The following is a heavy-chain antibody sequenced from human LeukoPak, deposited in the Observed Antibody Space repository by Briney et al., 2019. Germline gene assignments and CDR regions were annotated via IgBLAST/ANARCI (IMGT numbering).Heavy chain of an antibody. Sequence: GGSLRLSCAASGFTFSSYSMNWVRQAPGKGLEWVSSISSSSSYIYYADSVKGRFTISRDNAKNSLYLQMNSLRAEDTAVYYCARKYGSGSYFHYYYYMDVWGKGTTVTISS. CDR3: ARKYGSGSYFHYYYYMDV. CDR2: ISSSSSYI. CDR1: GFTFSSYS. D-gene: IGHD3-10*01. V-gene: IGHV3-21*01. J-gene: IGHJ6*03.